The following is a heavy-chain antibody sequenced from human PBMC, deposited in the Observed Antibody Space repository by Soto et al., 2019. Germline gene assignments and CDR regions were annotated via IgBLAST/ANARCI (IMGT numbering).Heavy chain of an antibody. J-gene: IGHJ6*02. D-gene: IGHD3-3*01. Sequence: KASCTLALSCAVCRGCVSSCEYSGSWIRQPPGKGLEWIGYIYYSGSTYYNPSLKSRVTISVDTSKNQFSLKLSSVTAADTAVYYCARDCRFLEWCVVYYGMDVWGQGTTVTVSS. CDR2: IYYSGST. V-gene: IGHV4-30-4*02. CDR1: RGCVSSCEYS. CDR3: ARDCRFLEWCVVYYGMDV.